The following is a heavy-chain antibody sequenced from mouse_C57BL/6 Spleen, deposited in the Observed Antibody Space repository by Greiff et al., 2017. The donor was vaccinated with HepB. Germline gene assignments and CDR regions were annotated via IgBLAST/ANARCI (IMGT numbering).Heavy chain of an antibody. CDR2: IHPSDSDT. CDR3: AIEEYYSNYGYYAMDY. D-gene: IGHD2-5*01. CDR1: GYTFTSYW. V-gene: IGHV1-74*01. Sequence: QVQLQQPGAELVKPGASVKVSCKASGYTFTSYWMHWVKQRPGQGLEWIGRIHPSDSDTNYNQKFKGKATLTVDKSSSTAYMQLSSLTSEDSAVYCCAIEEYYSNYGYYAMDYWGQGTSVTVAS. J-gene: IGHJ4*01.